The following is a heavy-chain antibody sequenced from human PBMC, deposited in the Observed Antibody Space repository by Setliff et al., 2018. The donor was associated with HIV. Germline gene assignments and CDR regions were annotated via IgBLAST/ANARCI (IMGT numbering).Heavy chain of an antibody. CDR3: ARGDYGSGSYYPYYFYYGMDV. V-gene: IGHV1-69*13. CDR2: IIPVFGPP. CDR1: GGTFNIFS. J-gene: IGHJ6*02. D-gene: IGHD3-10*01. Sequence: GASVKVSCKTTGGTFNIFSITWVRQAPGQGLEWMGGIIPVFGPPNYAKKFQFRLTITADESTNTAYMELSSLKSEDTAVYYCARGDYGSGSYYPYYFYYGMDVWGQGTTVTVSS.